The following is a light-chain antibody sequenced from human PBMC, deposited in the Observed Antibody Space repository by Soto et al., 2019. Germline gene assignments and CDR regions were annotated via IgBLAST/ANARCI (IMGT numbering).Light chain of an antibody. CDR1: QDISNY. Sequence: DIQMTQCPSSLSASVGYRVTITCQASQDISNYLNWYQQKPGKAPKLLIYDASNLETGVPSRFSGSGSGTDFTFTISSLQPEDIATYYCQQYDNLPLTFGGGTKVDIK. V-gene: IGKV1-33*01. CDR3: QQYDNLPLT. J-gene: IGKJ4*01. CDR2: DAS.